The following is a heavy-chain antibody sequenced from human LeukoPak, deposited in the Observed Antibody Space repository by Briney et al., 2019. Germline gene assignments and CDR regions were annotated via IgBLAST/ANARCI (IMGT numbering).Heavy chain of an antibody. CDR3: AGHHPRNTVDF. V-gene: IGHV4-4*07. CDR2: IYTSGST. J-gene: IGHJ4*02. D-gene: IGHD2/OR15-2a*01. Sequence: PSETLSLTCTVSGGSISSYYWSWIRQPAGKGLEWIGRIYTSGSTNYNPSLKSRVPISLDTSKNQFSLKLSSVTAADTAVYYCAGHHPRNTVDFWGQGTLVTVSS. CDR1: GGSISSYY.